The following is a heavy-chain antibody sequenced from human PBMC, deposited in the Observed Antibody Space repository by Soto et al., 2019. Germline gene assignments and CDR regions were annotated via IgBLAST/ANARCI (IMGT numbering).Heavy chain of an antibody. CDR3: ARDPTANRASVYFAL. J-gene: IGHJ2*01. V-gene: IGHV1-18*04. CDR2: ISTERDLT. Sequence: QVRLVQSEGEVKKPGASVKVSCRASGYTFTNYDISWVRQVPGQGLEWMGWISTERDLTKYAQKFQGRVTMTTDTFTNTAYMEVKSLRSDEAAVYYCARDPTANRASVYFALWGRGTLVNVSS. CDR1: GYTFTNYD. D-gene: IGHD1-1*01.